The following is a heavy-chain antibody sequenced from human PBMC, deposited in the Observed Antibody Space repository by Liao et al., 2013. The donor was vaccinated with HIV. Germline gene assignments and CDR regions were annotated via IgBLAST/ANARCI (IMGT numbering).Heavy chain of an antibody. J-gene: IGHJ1*01. CDR3: ASRPRLTGTSWASPTRYFEH. Sequence: QVQLQQWGAGLLKPSETLSLTCAVYGGSFSGYYWSWIRQPPGKGLEWIGEINHSGITNYNPSLKSRVTLSVDTSKNQFSLKLRSVTAADTAVYYCASRPRLTGTSWASPTRYFEHWGQGTLVTVSS. CDR2: INHSGIT. CDR1: GGSFSGYY. D-gene: IGHD1-7*01. V-gene: IGHV4-34*01.